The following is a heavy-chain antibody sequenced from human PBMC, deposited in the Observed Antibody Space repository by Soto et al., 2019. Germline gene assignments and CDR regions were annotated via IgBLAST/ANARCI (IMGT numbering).Heavy chain of an antibody. V-gene: IGHV3-73*01. D-gene: IGHD2-2*01. CDR2: IRSKANSYAT. CDR3: TRSHLGYCSSTSCLIYGMDV. J-gene: IGHJ6*02. CDR1: GFTFSGSA. Sequence: GGSLRLSCAASGFTFSGSAMHWVRQASGKGLEWVGRIRSKANSYATAYAASVKGRFTISRDDSKNTAYLQMNSLKTEDTAVYYCTRSHLGYCSSTSCLIYGMDVWGQGTTVTVSS.